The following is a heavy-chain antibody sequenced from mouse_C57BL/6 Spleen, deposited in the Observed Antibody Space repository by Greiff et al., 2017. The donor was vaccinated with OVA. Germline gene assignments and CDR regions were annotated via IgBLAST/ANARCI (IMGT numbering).Heavy chain of an antibody. CDR1: GFNIKNTY. V-gene: IGHV14-3*01. D-gene: IGHD2-5*01. Sequence: EVQLQESVAELVRPGASVKLSCTASGFNIKNTYMHWVKQRPEQGLEWIGRIAPANGNTKYAPKFQGKATITADTSSNTAYLQLSSLTSEDTAIYYCAGGAYYSNYFDYWGQGTTLTVSS. CDR2: IAPANGNT. J-gene: IGHJ2*01. CDR3: AGGAYYSNYFDY.